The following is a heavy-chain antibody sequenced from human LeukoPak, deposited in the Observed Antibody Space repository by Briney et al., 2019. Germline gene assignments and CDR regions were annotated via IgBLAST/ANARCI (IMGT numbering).Heavy chain of an antibody. Sequence: GGSLRLSCSASGFTFSSSAIHWVRQAPGKGLEYVSAISSNGGSTYYADSVKGRFTISRDNSKNTLYLQMSSLRAEDTAVYYCVKDRGYGDYEGAEWSFDYWGQGTLVTVSS. CDR2: ISSNGGST. CDR3: VKDRGYGDYEGAEWSFDY. V-gene: IGHV3-64D*06. CDR1: GFTFSSSA. D-gene: IGHD4-17*01. J-gene: IGHJ4*02.